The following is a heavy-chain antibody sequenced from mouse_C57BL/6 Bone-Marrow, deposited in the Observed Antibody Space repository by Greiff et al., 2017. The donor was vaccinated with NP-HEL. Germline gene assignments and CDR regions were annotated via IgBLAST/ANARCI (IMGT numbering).Heavy chain of an antibody. Sequence: EVKLMESGPGLVKPSQSLSLTCSVTGYSITSGYYWNWIRQFPGNKLEWMGYISYDGSNNYNPSLKNRISITRDTSKNQFFLKLNSVTTEDTATYYCARGVAQLRLRFDYWGQGTTLTVSS. CDR1: GYSITSGYY. CDR2: ISYDGSN. V-gene: IGHV3-6*01. CDR3: ARGVAQLRLRFDY. J-gene: IGHJ2*01. D-gene: IGHD3-2*02.